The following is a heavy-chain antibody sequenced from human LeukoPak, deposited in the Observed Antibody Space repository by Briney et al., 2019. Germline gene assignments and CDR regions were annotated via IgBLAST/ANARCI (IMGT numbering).Heavy chain of an antibody. Sequence: GGSLRLSCAASGFTFSSYEMNWVRQAPGKGPEWVSYISSSGSTIYYADSVKGRFTISRDNAKNSLYLQMNSLRAEDTAVYYCAKALVYDYVWGSYRYRSRPFDYWGQGTLVTVSS. CDR3: AKALVYDYVWGSYRYRSRPFDY. V-gene: IGHV3-48*03. CDR2: ISSSGSTI. D-gene: IGHD3-16*02. J-gene: IGHJ4*02. CDR1: GFTFSSYE.